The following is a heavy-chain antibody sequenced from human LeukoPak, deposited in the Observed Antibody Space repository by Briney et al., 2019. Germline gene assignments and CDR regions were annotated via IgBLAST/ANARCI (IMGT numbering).Heavy chain of an antibody. V-gene: IGHV3-33*06. D-gene: IGHD5-24*01. Sequence: PGRSLRLSCAASGFTFSSYGMHWVRQAPGKGLEWVAIIWRDGGKKYYADSVKGRLTISRDNSKNTVSLQMSSLRAEDTAVYYCAKDGPEIVNAYYYYMDVWGRGTTVTVSS. J-gene: IGHJ6*03. CDR2: IWRDGGKK. CDR1: GFTFSSYG. CDR3: AKDGPEIVNAYYYYMDV.